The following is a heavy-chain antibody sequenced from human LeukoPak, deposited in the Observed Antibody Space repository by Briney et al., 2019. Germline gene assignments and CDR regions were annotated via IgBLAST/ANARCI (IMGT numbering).Heavy chain of an antibody. CDR1: GFTFSSHG. Sequence: PGETLRLSCAASGFTFSSHGMNWVRQAPGKGLEWVSGISGSGGNTYYADSVKGRFTISRDNSKNTLYLQMNSLRAEDTAVYYCAKDWGMDYYYMDVWGKGTTVTVSS. D-gene: IGHD3-16*01. J-gene: IGHJ6*03. V-gene: IGHV3-23*01. CDR2: ISGSGGNT. CDR3: AKDWGMDYYYMDV.